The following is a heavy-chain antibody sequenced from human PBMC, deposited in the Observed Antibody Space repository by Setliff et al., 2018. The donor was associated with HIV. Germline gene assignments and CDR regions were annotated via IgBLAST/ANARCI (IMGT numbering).Heavy chain of an antibody. V-gene: IGHV3-21*06. CDR1: GFSVSNYY. CDR2: ISGNTLYI. D-gene: IGHD1-1*01. Sequence: PGGSLRLSCAASGFSVSNYYMNWVRQAPGKGLEWVSSISGNTLYIYYAESVRGRFTVSRDNAKNSLYLQMNSLRAEDTAVYYCARVFSPTGTLSPAFDYWGPGALVTVSS. CDR3: ARVFSPTGTLSPAFDY. J-gene: IGHJ4*02.